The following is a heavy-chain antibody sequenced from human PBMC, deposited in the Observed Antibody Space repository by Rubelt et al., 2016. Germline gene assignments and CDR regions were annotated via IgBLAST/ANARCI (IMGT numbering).Heavy chain of an antibody. V-gene: IGHV4-34*01. CDR1: NGPFSGYQ. CDR3: ARCADEDRVWGFTNFYFYYMDV. D-gene: IGHD2-8*01. CDR2: INDGAVA. Sequence: QVRLQQWGAGLLKPSETLSLTCSFHNGPFSGYQGTWVHQAPGRGLEWIGEINDGAVAYYNPSLKSRVALSVDTSKNQFSLRLSSVTAAETAVYYCARCADEDRVWGFTNFYFYYMDVWGEGTAVTVSS. J-gene: IGHJ6*03.